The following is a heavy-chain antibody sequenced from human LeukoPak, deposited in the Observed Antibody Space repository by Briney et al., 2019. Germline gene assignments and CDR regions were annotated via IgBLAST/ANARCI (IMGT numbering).Heavy chain of an antibody. V-gene: IGHV4-61*05. Sequence: SETLSLTCTVSGGSISSSSYYWGWIRQPPGKGLEWIGRIYTSGSTNYNPSLKSRVTMSVDTSKNQFSLKLSSVTAADTAVYYCARAATIFGVVIHYGMDVWGQGTTVTVSS. CDR1: GGSISSSSYY. CDR3: ARAATIFGVVIHYGMDV. CDR2: IYTSGST. J-gene: IGHJ6*02. D-gene: IGHD3-3*01.